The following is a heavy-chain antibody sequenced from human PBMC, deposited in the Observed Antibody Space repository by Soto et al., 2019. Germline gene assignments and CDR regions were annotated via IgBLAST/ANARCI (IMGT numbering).Heavy chain of an antibody. CDR1: GFTFSSYW. V-gene: IGHV3-7*03. CDR2: IKQDGSEK. J-gene: IGHJ4*02. D-gene: IGHD3-22*01. Sequence: GSLRLSCAASGFTFSSYWMSWVRQAPGKGLEWVANIKQDGSEKYYVDSVKGRFTISRDNAKNSLYLQMNSLRAVDTAVYYCARDTKHYYDSSGTYDYWGQGTLVTVSS. CDR3: ARDTKHYYDSSGTYDY.